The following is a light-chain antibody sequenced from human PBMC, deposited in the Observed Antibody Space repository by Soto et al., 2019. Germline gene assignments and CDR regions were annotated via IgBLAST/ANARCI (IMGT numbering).Light chain of an antibody. CDR3: CSYAGSYPFV. Sequence: ALTQPRSVSGSPGQSVTISCTGTSSDVGGYNFVSWYQHHPGKAPKLMIYDVDKRPSGVPDRFSGSKSGNTASLTISGLQAEDEADYYCCSYAGSYPFVFGTGTKVTVL. CDR2: DVD. V-gene: IGLV2-11*01. J-gene: IGLJ1*01. CDR1: SSDVGGYNF.